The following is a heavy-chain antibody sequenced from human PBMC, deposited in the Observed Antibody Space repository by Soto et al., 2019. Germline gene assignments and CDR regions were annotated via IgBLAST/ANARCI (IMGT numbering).Heavy chain of an antibody. Sequence: ASVKVSCKASGYTFTSYYMHWVRQAPGQGLEWMGIINPSGGSTSYAPKFQGRVTMTRDTSTSTVYMELSSLRSEDTAVYYCARDKYLGDYYYGMDVWGQGTTVTVSS. CDR1: GYTFTSYY. CDR3: ARDKYLGDYYYGMDV. J-gene: IGHJ6*02. V-gene: IGHV1-46*01. CDR2: INPSGGST.